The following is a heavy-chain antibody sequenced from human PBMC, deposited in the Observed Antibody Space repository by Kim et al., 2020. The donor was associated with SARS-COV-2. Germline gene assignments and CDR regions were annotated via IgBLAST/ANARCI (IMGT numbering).Heavy chain of an antibody. D-gene: IGHD6-6*01. V-gene: IGHV4-34*01. CDR2: INHSGST. CDR1: GGSFSGYY. Sequence: SETLSLTCAVYGGSFSGYYWSWIRQPPGKGLEWIGEINHSGSTNYNPSLKSRVTISVDTSKNQFSLKLSSVTAADTAVYYCARTGSFIAARPVERPTDYWGQGTLVTVSS. CDR3: ARTGSFIAARPVERPTDY. J-gene: IGHJ4*02.